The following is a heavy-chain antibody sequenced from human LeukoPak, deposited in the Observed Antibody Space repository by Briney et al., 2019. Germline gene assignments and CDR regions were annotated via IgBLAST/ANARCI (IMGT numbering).Heavy chain of an antibody. D-gene: IGHD3-16*01. CDR2: INHSGST. V-gene: IGHV4-34*01. J-gene: IGHJ6*04. CDR1: GGSFSGYY. CDR3: ARGLRSPWDYYYGRDV. Sequence: SETLSLTCAVYGGSFSGYYWSWIRQPPGKGLEWIGEINHSGSTNYNPSLKSRVTISADTSKNQFSLKLSSVTAADTAVYYCARGLRSPWDYYYGRDVGGKGTTVTVSS.